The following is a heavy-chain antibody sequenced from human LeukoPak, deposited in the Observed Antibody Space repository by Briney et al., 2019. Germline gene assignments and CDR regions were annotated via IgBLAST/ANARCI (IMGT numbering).Heavy chain of an antibody. D-gene: IGHD5-18*01. CDR1: GFIFNTYV. CDR3: VRDGGYNYGSQADY. V-gene: IGHV1-2*02. J-gene: IGHJ4*02. Sequence: GGSLRLSCAASGFIFNTYVMHWVRQAPGQGLEWMGWINPNSGGTNYAQRFQGRVTMTRDTSISTAYMEVSRLTSDDTAVYYCVRDGGYNYGSQADYWGQGTLVTVSS. CDR2: INPNSGGT.